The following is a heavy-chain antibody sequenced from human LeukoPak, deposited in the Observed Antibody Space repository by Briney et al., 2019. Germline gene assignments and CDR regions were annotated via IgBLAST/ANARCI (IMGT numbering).Heavy chain of an antibody. Sequence: PGGSLRLSCAASGFTFSSYWMSWVRQAPGKGLEWVANIKQDGSEKYYVDSVKGRFTISRDNAQNSLYLQVNSLRAEDTAVYYCARNPRVSGWLRLYFDYWGQGTLVTVSS. CDR2: IKQDGSEK. J-gene: IGHJ4*02. CDR1: GFTFSSYW. CDR3: ARNPRVSGWLRLYFDY. D-gene: IGHD6-19*01. V-gene: IGHV3-7*01.